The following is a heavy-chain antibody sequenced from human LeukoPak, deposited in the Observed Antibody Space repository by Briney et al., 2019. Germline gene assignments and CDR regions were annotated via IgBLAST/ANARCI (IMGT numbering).Heavy chain of an antibody. D-gene: IGHD3-22*01. V-gene: IGHV3-48*03. CDR3: ARYYYDSSGYYLNDY. CDR1: GFTFSSYE. J-gene: IGHJ4*02. Sequence: GGSLRLSCAASGFTFSSYEMNWVRQAPGKGLERVSYISSSGSTIYYADSVKGRFTISRDNAKNSLYLQMNSLRAEDTAVYYCARYYYDSSGYYLNDYWGQGTLVTVSS. CDR2: ISSSGSTI.